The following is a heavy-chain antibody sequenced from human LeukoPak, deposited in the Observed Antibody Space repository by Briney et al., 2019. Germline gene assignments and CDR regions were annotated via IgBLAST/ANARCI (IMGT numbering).Heavy chain of an antibody. V-gene: IGHV3-21*01. J-gene: IGHJ4*02. Sequence: GGSLRLSCAASGFTFSSYSMNWVRQAPGKGLEWVSSISSSSSYIYYADSVKGRFTISRDNAKNSLYLQMNSLRADDTAVYYCARDPEGISALYYFDYWGQGTLVTVSS. CDR1: GFTFSSYS. CDR3: ARDPEGISALYYFDY. CDR2: ISSSSSYI. D-gene: IGHD6-13*01.